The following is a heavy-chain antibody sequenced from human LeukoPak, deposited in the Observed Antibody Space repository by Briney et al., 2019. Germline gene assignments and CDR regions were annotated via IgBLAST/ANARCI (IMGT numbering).Heavy chain of an antibody. J-gene: IGHJ4*02. CDR2: IYPGDSDT. D-gene: IGHD6-13*01. CDR1: GCSFTSYW. CDR3: ASGYSSSWKRGFFDY. V-gene: IGHV5-51*01. Sequence: GESLKISCKGSGCSFTSYWIGWVRQMPGKGLEWMGIIYPGDSDTRYSPSFQGQVTISADKSISTAYLQWSSLKASDTAMYYCASGYSSSWKRGFFDYWGQGTLVTVSS.